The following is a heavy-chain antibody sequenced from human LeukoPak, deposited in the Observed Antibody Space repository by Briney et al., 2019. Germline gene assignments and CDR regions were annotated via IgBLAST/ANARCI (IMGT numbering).Heavy chain of an antibody. D-gene: IGHD3-3*02. Sequence: ASVKVSCKASGYTFNSYDINWVRQATGQGLEWMGWMNPNTGNTGYGERFQGRVTMTRDNSISTAYMELNSLTSEDTAVYYCARGEYDLLGDYWGQGTLVTVSS. V-gene: IGHV1-8*01. CDR3: ARGEYDLLGDY. J-gene: IGHJ4*02. CDR1: GYTFNSYD. CDR2: MNPNTGNT.